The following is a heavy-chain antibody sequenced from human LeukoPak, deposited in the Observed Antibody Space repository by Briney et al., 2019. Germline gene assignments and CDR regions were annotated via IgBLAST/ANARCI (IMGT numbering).Heavy chain of an antibody. V-gene: IGHV3-15*01. J-gene: IGHJ4*02. Sequence: GGSLRLSCAASGFTFSNAWMSWVRQAPGKGLEWVGRIKSKTDGGNTDYAAPVKARFTISRDDSKNTLYLQMNSLKTEDTAVYYCYSSSWDYYFDYWGQGTLVTVSS. D-gene: IGHD6-13*01. CDR2: IKSKTDGGNT. CDR1: GFTFSNAW. CDR3: YSSSWDYYFDY.